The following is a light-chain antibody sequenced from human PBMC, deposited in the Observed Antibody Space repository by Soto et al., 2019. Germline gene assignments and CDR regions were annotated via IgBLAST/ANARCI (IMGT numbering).Light chain of an antibody. Sequence: DIQMTQSPSTLSASVGDRVTITCRASQNVSNWLAWYQQKPGKAPNLLIYKASSLESGVPSRFSGSGSGTEFTLTITRLQPDDFATYYCQQYDNMYTFGQGTKLEIK. J-gene: IGKJ2*01. CDR3: QQYDNMYT. V-gene: IGKV1-5*03. CDR2: KAS. CDR1: QNVSNW.